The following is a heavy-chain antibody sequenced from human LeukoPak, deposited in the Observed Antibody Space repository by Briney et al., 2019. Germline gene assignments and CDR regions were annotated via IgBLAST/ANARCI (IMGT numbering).Heavy chain of an antibody. D-gene: IGHD7-27*01. CDR1: GYTFTGYY. CDR2: INPNSGGT. V-gene: IGHV1-2*02. J-gene: IGHJ4*02. CDR3: ARFQLGIRGGFDY. Sequence: GASVKVSCKASGYTFTGYYMHWVRQAPGQGLEWMGWINPNSGGTNYAQKFQGRVTMTRDTSISTAYMELSRLRSDDTAVYYCARFQLGIRGGFDYWGQGTLVTVSS.